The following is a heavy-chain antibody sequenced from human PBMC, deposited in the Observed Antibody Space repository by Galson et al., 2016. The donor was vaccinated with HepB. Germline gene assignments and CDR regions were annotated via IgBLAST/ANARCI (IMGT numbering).Heavy chain of an antibody. CDR3: EKGGYGSATYYNAIQH. CDR2: ISGSGSST. J-gene: IGHJ1*01. V-gene: IGHV3-23*01. CDR1: GFTFSIYA. D-gene: IGHD3-10*01. Sequence: SLRLSCAASGFTFSIYAMSWVRQAPGKGLEWVSAISGSGSSTYYADSVKGRFTISRDNSKNTLYLQMNSLRAEDTAVYYCEKGGYGSATYYNAIQHWGQGTVVTVSS.